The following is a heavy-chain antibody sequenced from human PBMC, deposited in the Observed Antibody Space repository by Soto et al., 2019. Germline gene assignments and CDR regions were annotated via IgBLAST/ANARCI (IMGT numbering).Heavy chain of an antibody. CDR2: FDPEDGET. Sequence: ASVKVSCKVSGYILTELSMHWVRQAPGKGLEWMGGFDPEDGETIYAQKFQGRVTMTEDTSTDTAYMELSSLRSEDTAVYYCATDGPDTAMVDFDYWGQGTLVTVSS. J-gene: IGHJ4*02. CDR3: ATDGPDTAMVDFDY. D-gene: IGHD5-18*01. V-gene: IGHV1-24*01. CDR1: GYILTELS.